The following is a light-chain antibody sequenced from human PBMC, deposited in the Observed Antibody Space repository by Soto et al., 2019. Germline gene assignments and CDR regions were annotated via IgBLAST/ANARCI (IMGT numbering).Light chain of an antibody. Sequence: EILLTQSPATLSWAAGERATLSCRASQSVSSCLAWYQQKPGQAPRLLIYDASNRATGIPSRFSGSGSGTEFTLTLSRLEPEDFAVYYCQQRRKWQWTFGQGTKLDIK. CDR1: QSVSSC. V-gene: IGKV3-11*01. J-gene: IGKJ2*02. CDR2: DAS. CDR3: QQRRKWQWT.